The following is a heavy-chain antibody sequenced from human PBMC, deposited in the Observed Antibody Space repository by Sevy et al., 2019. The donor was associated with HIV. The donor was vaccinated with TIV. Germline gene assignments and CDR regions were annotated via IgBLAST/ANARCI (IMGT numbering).Heavy chain of an antibody. CDR1: GFTFDDYA. CDR2: ISWNSGSI. CDR3: AKDGRIAVGYFQH. D-gene: IGHD6-19*01. V-gene: IGHV3-9*01. Sequence: GGSLRLSCAASGFTFDDYAMHWVRQAPGKGLEWVSGISWNSGSIGYADSVKGRFIISRDNAKNSLYLQMNSLRAEDTALYYCAKDGRIAVGYFQHWGQGTLVTVSS. J-gene: IGHJ1*01.